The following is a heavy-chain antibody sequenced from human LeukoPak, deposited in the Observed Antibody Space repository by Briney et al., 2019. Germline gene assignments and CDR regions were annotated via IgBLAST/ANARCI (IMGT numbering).Heavy chain of an antibody. CDR1: GFTFSSYA. J-gene: IGHJ4*02. CDR3: VYTVTTDFPDY. D-gene: IGHD4-17*01. CDR2: ISGSGGST. Sequence: GGSLRLSCAASGFTFSSYAMSWVRPAPGKGLEWVSAISGSGGSTYYAASVKGRFTISRDNSKNTLYLQMNSLRAEDTAVYYCVYTVTTDFPDYWGQGTLVTVSS. V-gene: IGHV3-23*01.